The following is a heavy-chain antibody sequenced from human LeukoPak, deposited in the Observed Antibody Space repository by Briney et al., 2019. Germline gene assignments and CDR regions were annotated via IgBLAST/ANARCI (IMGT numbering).Heavy chain of an antibody. V-gene: IGHV3-48*01. J-gene: IGHJ4*02. CDR3: ARDDGVSKTERWHFEY. Sequence: QPGGSLSLSCAASGFSFTASSMNWVRQAPGKGLEWVSYISRDGGYIYYGDSVKGRFTVSRHNAKDSLYLQMDSLRAEDTAVYYCARDDGVSKTERWHFEYWGQGTLVTVSS. CDR1: GFSFTASS. CDR2: ISRDGGYI. D-gene: IGHD5/OR15-5a*01.